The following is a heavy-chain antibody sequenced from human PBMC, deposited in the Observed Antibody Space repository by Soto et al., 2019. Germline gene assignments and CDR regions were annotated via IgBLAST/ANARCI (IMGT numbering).Heavy chain of an antibody. Sequence: PGGSLRLSCAASGFTFNYYWVHWVRQAPGKGLVWVSRINIDGSSITYADSVKGRFTISRDKAKSTLYLQMNSLRVEDTAVYFCARLSVSGSQTFDYWGQGALVTVSS. D-gene: IGHD6-19*01. J-gene: IGHJ4*02. CDR1: GFTFNYYW. CDR3: ARLSVSGSQTFDY. CDR2: INIDGSSI. V-gene: IGHV3-74*01.